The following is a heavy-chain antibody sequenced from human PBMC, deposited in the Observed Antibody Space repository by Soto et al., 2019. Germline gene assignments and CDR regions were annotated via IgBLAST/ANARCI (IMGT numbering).Heavy chain of an antibody. CDR2: ISYDGSDK. D-gene: IGHD2-15*01. CDR3: AKGVVVATTYVHH. Sequence: QVQLVESGGGVVQPGRSLRLSCAASGFTFSSYGMHWVRQAPGKGLEWVAVISYDGSDKYYADSVKGRFTISRDNSNNTLYRQMDSLRAEDTAVYYCAKGVVVATTYVHHWGQGTLVTVSS. CDR1: GFTFSSYG. J-gene: IGHJ1*01. V-gene: IGHV3-30*18.